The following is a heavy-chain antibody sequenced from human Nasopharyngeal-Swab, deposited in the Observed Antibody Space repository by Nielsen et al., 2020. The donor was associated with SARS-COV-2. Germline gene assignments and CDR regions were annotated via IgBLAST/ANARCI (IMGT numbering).Heavy chain of an antibody. CDR2: IYYSGST. Sequence: SETLSRTCTVSGGSISSYDWNWIRQPPGKGLEWIGYIYYSGSTNYNPSLKSRVTISVDTSKNQFSLKLSSVTAADTAVYYCARQDSWYYYYGMDVWGQGTTVTVSS. J-gene: IGHJ6*02. CDR1: GGSISSYD. V-gene: IGHV4-59*08. CDR3: ARQDSWYYYYGMDV.